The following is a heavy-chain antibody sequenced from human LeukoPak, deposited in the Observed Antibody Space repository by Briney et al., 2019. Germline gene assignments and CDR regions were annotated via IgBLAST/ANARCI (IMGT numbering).Heavy chain of an antibody. Sequence: GGSLRLSCAASGFTFSSYSMNWVRQAPGKGLEWVSSISSSSSYIYYADSVKGRFTISRANAKNSLYLQMNSLRAEDTAVYYCARQLGGYQLLLAGMDVWGQGTTVTVSS. CDR3: ARQLGGYQLLLAGMDV. D-gene: IGHD2-2*01. CDR2: ISSSSSYI. J-gene: IGHJ6*02. V-gene: IGHV3-21*01. CDR1: GFTFSSYS.